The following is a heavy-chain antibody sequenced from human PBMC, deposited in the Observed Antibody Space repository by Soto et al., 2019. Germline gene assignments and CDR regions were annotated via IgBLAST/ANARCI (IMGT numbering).Heavy chain of an antibody. CDR2: IYYSGST. Sequence: XIGRYYWSWIRQPPGKGLEWIGYIYYSGSTNYNPSLKSRVTISVDTSKNQFSLKLSSVTAADTAVYYCARHVRHWFDPWGQGTLVTVSS. J-gene: IGHJ5*02. V-gene: IGHV4-59*08. D-gene: IGHD3-10*02. CDR1: XIGRYY. CDR3: ARHVRHWFDP.